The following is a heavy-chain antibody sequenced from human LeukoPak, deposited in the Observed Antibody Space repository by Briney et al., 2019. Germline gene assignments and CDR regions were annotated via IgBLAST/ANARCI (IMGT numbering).Heavy chain of an antibody. Sequence: PSETLSLTCAVYGGSFSGYYWTWIRQPPGKGLEWIGEINHSGSTNYNPSLKSRVTISVDTSKNQFSLKLSSVTAADTAVYFCARHYYFDSSGYYYANWFDPWGQGTLVTVSS. J-gene: IGHJ5*02. D-gene: IGHD3-22*01. V-gene: IGHV4-34*01. CDR1: GGSFSGYY. CDR2: INHSGST. CDR3: ARHYYFDSSGYYYANWFDP.